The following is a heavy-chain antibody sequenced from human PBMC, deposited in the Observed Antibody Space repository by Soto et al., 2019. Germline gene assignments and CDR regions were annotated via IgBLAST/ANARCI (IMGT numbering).Heavy chain of an antibody. D-gene: IGHD3-22*01. V-gene: IGHV4-61*01. CDR1: GGSVSSGSYC. CDR3: ARDRSYYYDSSGFYGFDY. Sequence: QVQLQESGPGLVKPSETLSLTCAVSGGSVSSGSYCWTWIRQPPGKGLEWLGYIYYSGSTNYNPSLKSRVTISVDTSKNQFSLKLSSVTAADTAVYYCARDRSYYYDSSGFYGFDYWGQGTLVTVSS. CDR2: IYYSGST. J-gene: IGHJ4*02.